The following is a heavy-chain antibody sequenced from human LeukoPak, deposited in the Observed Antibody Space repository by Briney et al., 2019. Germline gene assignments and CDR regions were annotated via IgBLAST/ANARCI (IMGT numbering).Heavy chain of an antibody. V-gene: IGHV1-8*01. CDR1: GYTFTSYD. CDR3: ARASDFWSGYYTYYYYGMDV. Sequence: ASVKVPCKASGYTFTSYDINWVRQATGQGLEWMGWMNPNSGNTGYAQKFQGRVTMTRNTSISTAYMELSSLRSEDTAVYYCARASDFWSGYYTYYYYGMDVWGQGTTVTVSS. D-gene: IGHD3-3*01. CDR2: MNPNSGNT. J-gene: IGHJ6*02.